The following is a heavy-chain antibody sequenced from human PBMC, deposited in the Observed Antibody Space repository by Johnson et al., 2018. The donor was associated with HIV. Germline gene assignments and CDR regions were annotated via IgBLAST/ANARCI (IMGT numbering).Heavy chain of an antibody. CDR1: GFTFSSYA. V-gene: IGHV3-23*04. CDR3: AKDKSNAVDI. Sequence: VQLVESGGGLVQPGGSLRLSCAASGFTFSSYAMSWVRQAPGKGLEWVSVIDSGGGTKYADSVTGRFTISRDNSKNTLYLQMNSLRAEDTAVYYCAKDKSNAVDIWGQGTMVTVSS. J-gene: IGHJ3*02. CDR2: IDSGGGT.